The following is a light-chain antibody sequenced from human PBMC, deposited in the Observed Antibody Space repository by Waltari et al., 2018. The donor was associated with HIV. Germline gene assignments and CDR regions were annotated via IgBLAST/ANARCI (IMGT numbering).Light chain of an antibody. V-gene: IGLV2-23*01. J-gene: IGLJ1*01. CDR3: CPYAGRNTYV. CDR2: QDT. Sequence: QSVLTQPASVSGSPGQSITISCSGTRSDVGAYNLVSWYRQNPGKAPQVIIFQDTKRPSGISDRFSGSKSGKTASLTISGLRLEDQGNYYCCPYAGRNTYVFGSGTEVSVL. CDR1: RSDVGAYNL.